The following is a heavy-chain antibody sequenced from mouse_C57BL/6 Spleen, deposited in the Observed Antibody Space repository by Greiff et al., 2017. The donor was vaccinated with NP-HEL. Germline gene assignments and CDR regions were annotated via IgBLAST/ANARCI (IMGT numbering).Heavy chain of an antibody. CDR3: ARGGVYDGMDY. CDR1: GYSITSGYY. J-gene: IGHJ4*01. Sequence: EVKLMESGPGLVKPSQSLSLTCSVTGYSITSGYYWNWIRQFPGNKLEWMGYISYDGSNNYNPSLKNRISITRDTSKNQFFLKLNSVTTEDTATYYCARGGVYDGMDYWGQGTSVTVSS. V-gene: IGHV3-6*01. D-gene: IGHD2-12*01. CDR2: ISYDGSN.